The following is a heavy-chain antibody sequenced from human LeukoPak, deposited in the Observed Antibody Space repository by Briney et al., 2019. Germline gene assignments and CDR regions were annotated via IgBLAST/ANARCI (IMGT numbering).Heavy chain of an antibody. V-gene: IGHV1-24*01. D-gene: IGHD1-26*01. J-gene: IGHJ6*02. CDR1: GYTLTELS. CDR3: ATEGATTKRDYYYGMDV. CDR2: FDPEDGET. Sequence: ASVKVSCKVSGYTLTELSMHWVRQAPGKGLEWMGGFDPEDGETIYAQKFQGRVTMTEDTSTDTAHMELSSPRSEDTAVYYCATEGATTKRDYYYGMDVWGQGTTVTVSS.